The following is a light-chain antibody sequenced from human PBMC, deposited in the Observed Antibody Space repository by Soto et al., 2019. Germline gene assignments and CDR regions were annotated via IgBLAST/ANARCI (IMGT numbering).Light chain of an antibody. Sequence: DIQMTQSPSSLSASVGDRVTITCRASQSIATYLHWYQQKPGKAPKLLIYAASSLLSGVPSRFSGSGSGTYFTLSISSLQPEDFATYSCQQSYSSPFTFGPGTKVDIK. J-gene: IGKJ3*01. CDR3: QQSYSSPFT. CDR2: AAS. V-gene: IGKV1-39*01. CDR1: QSIATY.